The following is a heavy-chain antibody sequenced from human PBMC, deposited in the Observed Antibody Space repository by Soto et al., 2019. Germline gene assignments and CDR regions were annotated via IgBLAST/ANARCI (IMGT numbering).Heavy chain of an antibody. V-gene: IGHV4-30-2*05. CDR3: ARWHSGGLIFDY. J-gene: IGHJ4*02. Sequence: PSETLSLTCAVSGGSISSGGYSWSWTRQPPGKGLEWIGYIYHSGSTYFNPSLKSRVTVSVDTSKNQFSLKLSSVTAADTAVYYCARWHSGGLIFDYWGQGTLVTVSS. CDR1: GGSISSGGYS. CDR2: IYHSGST. D-gene: IGHD2-15*01.